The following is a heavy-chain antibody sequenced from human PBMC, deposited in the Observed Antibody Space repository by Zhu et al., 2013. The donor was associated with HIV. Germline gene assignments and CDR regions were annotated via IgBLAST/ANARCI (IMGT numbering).Heavy chain of an antibody. J-gene: IGHJ4*02. CDR2: IYYDGSNK. D-gene: IGHD1-26*01. V-gene: IGHV3-33*01. Sequence: VQLVESGGGVVQPGRSLRLSCAASGFSFTNYAMHWVRQAPGKGLEWVAAIYYDGSNKYYADSVKDRFTISRDNSKNTLYLQMNSLRAEDTAVYYCARRAPGXSWGIIVGTFDNWGQGTLVTVSS. CDR1: GFSFTNYA. CDR3: ARRAPGXSWGIIVGTFDN.